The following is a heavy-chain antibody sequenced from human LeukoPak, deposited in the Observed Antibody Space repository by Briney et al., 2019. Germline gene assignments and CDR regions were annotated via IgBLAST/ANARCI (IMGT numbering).Heavy chain of an antibody. Sequence: GGSLRLSCAASGFTFSNYGMHWVRQAPGKGLEWVAVISYDGSNKYYADSVKGRFTISRDNSKNTLYLQMNSLRAEDTAVYYCAKGEYYYDGSGYYADWGQGTLVTVCS. CDR1: GFTFSNYG. J-gene: IGHJ4*02. D-gene: IGHD3-22*01. CDR2: ISYDGSNK. V-gene: IGHV3-30*18. CDR3: AKGEYYYDGSGYYAD.